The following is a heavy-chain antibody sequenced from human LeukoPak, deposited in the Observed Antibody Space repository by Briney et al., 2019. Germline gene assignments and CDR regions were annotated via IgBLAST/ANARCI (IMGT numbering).Heavy chain of an antibody. V-gene: IGHV4-59*01. CDR2: IYYSGST. CDR3: ARDCGYYGMDV. CDR1: GGSISSYY. J-gene: IGHJ6*02. Sequence: SETLSLTCTVSGGSISSYYWSWIRQPPGKGLEWIGYIYYSGSTNYNPSLKSRVTISVDTSKNQFSLKLSSVTAADTAVYYCARDCGYYGMDVWGQGTTVTVSS.